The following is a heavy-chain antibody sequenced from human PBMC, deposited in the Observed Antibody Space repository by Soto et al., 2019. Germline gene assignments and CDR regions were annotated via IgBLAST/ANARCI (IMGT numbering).Heavy chain of an antibody. CDR3: ARSEVGGSYTFDY. D-gene: IGHD1-26*01. CDR2: INPNSGGT. Sequence: GASVKVSCKASGYTFTGYYMHWVRQAPGQGLEWMGWINPNSGGTNYAQKFQGWVTMTRDTSISTAYMELSRLRSDDTAVYYCARSEVGGSYTFDYRGQGTLVTVSS. V-gene: IGHV1-2*04. CDR1: GYTFTGYY. J-gene: IGHJ4*02.